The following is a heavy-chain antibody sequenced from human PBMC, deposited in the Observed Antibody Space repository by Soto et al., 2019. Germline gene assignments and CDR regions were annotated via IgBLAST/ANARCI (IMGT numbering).Heavy chain of an antibody. J-gene: IGHJ4*02. V-gene: IGHV4-31*03. CDR3: ARGIAYCGGDCYSVLDY. D-gene: IGHD2-21*02. CDR1: GGSISSGGYY. CDR2: IYYSGSP. Sequence: QVQLQESGPGLVKPSQTLSLTCTVSGGSISSGGYYWSWIRQHPGKALEWIGYIYYSGSPYYNPSRKSRVTISVDTSKNQFCLKLSSVTAADTAVYYWARGIAYCGGDCYSVLDYWGQGTLVTVSS.